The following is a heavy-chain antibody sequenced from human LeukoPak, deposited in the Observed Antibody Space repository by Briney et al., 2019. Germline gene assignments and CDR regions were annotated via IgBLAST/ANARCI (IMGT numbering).Heavy chain of an antibody. J-gene: IGHJ5*02. V-gene: IGHV4-4*07. CDR1: GGSISYYY. CDR3: ARGHWFDP. CDR2: IYTSGRT. Sequence: PSQTLSLTCTVSGGSISYYYWNWIRQPAGKGLEWIGRIYTSGRTYYNPSLKSRVSMSVDTSKNQFSLKLSSVTAADTAVYYCARGHWFDPWGQGTLVTVSS.